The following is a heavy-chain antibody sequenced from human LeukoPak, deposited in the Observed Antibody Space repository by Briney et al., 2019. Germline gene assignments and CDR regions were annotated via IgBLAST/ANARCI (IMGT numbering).Heavy chain of an antibody. D-gene: IGHD3-22*01. CDR1: GGTFSSYA. CDR2: IIPIFGTA. J-gene: IGHJ3*02. V-gene: IGHV1-69*13. Sequence: GASVKVSCKASGGTFSSYAISWVRQAPGQGLEWMGGIIPIFGTANYAQKFQGRVTITADESTSTAYMELSSLRSEDTAVYYCAREYTHYYDSSGYYYHAFDIWGQGKMVTVSS. CDR3: AREYTHYYDSSGYYYHAFDI.